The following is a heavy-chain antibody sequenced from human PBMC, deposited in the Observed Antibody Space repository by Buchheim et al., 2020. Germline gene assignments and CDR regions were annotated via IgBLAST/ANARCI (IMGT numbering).Heavy chain of an antibody. Sequence: EVQLLESGGGLVQPGGSLRLSCAASGFTFSSYAMSWVRQAPGKGLEWVSAISGSGGSTYYADSVKGRFTISRGNSKKKLYLQMNSLRAEDTAVYYCAKDAAILTGYYTGFDYWGQGTL. CDR1: GFTFSSYA. D-gene: IGHD3-9*01. V-gene: IGHV3-23*01. CDR2: ISGSGGST. CDR3: AKDAAILTGYYTGFDY. J-gene: IGHJ4*02.